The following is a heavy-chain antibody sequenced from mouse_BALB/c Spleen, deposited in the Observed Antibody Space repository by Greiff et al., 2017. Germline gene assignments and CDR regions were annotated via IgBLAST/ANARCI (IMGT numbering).Heavy chain of an antibody. J-gene: IGHJ2*01. CDR1: GYTFTSYT. Sequence: QVQLQQSAAELARPGASVKMSCKASGYTFTSYTLHWVKQRPGQGLEWIGYINPSSGYTEYNQKFKDKTTLTADKSSSTAYMQLSSLTSEDSAVYYCARGNGNYRYYFDYWGQGTTLTVSS. CDR2: INPSSGYT. D-gene: IGHD2-1*01. V-gene: IGHV1-4*02. CDR3: ARGNGNYRYYFDY.